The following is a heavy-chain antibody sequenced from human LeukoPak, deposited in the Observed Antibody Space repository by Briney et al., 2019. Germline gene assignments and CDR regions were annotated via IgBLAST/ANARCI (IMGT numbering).Heavy chain of an antibody. CDR1: GGSISSYF. J-gene: IGHJ3*02. Sequence: SETLSLTCTISGGSISSYFWSWIRQPPGKGLEWIGYIYYTGSTNYNPSLKSRVIISLDTSKNQFSLKLSSVTAADTAVYYCARRASELVRAFDIWGQGTMVTVSS. V-gene: IGHV4-59*01. D-gene: IGHD6-6*01. CDR2: IYYTGST. CDR3: ARRASELVRAFDI.